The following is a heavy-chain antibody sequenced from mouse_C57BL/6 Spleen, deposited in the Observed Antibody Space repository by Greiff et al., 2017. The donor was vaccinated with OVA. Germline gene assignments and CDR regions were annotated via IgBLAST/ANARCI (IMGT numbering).Heavy chain of an antibody. J-gene: IGHJ2*01. D-gene: IGHD3-2*02. CDR1: GYTFTSYW. CDR3: ARRAAQGPFDY. CDR2: IDPSDSYT. Sequence: QVQLKQPGAELVKPGASVKLSCKASGYTFTSYWMQWVKQRPGQGLEWIGEIDPSDSYTNYNQKFKGKATLTVDTSSSTAYMQLSSLTSEDSAVYYCARRAAQGPFDYWGQGTTLTVSS. V-gene: IGHV1-50*01.